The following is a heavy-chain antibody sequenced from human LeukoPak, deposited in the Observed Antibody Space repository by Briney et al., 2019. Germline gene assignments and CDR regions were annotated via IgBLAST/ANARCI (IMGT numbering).Heavy chain of an antibody. V-gene: IGHV4-4*07. CDR3: ARSLVTTVTYYFDY. J-gene: IGHJ4*02. CDR1: GGSVSSYY. CDR2: SYTSGST. D-gene: IGHD4-17*01. Sequence: PSETLSLTCTVSGGSVSSYYWSWIRQPAGKGLEWIGRSYTSGSTNYNPSLKSRVTMSVDTSKDQFSLKLSSVTAADTAVYYCARSLVTTVTYYFDYWGQGTLVTVSS.